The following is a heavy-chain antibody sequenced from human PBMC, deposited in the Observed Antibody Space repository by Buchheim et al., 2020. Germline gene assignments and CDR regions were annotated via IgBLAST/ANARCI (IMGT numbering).Heavy chain of an antibody. CDR1: GYTFSSHD. V-gene: IGHV1-8*01. J-gene: IGHJ5*02. CDR2: MNPNSGNT. CDR3: AREGFCSSTSCPKVMNWFDP. D-gene: IGHD2-2*01. Sequence: QVQLVQSGAEVKKPGASVKVSCKASGYTFSSHDINWVRQATGQGLEWMGWMNPNSGNTGYAQKFQGRVTMTRSTSISTAYMELSSLRSEDTAVYYCAREGFCSSTSCPKVMNWFDPWGQGTL.